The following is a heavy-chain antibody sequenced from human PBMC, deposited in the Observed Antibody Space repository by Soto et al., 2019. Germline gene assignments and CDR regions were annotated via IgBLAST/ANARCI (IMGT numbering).Heavy chain of an antibody. CDR3: GLEPTGTGGFDY. D-gene: IGHD7-27*01. CDR1: CHTLTGHH. Sequence: GASVKVSCKASCHTLTGHHMHWVRQAPGQGLEWMGLIDLDIGDTKYAQKFQGRITSTSDTSITTAYMELRGLRSDDTAVYYCGLEPTGTGGFDYWGQGTLVTVSS. CDR2: IDLDIGDT. J-gene: IGHJ4*02. V-gene: IGHV1-2*02.